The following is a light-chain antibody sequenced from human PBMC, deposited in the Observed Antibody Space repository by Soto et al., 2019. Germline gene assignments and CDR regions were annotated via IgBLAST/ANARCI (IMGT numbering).Light chain of an antibody. CDR2: AAS. J-gene: IGKJ5*01. Sequence: DIQMTQSPPSLSASVGDRVTVTRRASQSISNYLNWYQQKPGKAPKLLIYAASSLQSGVPSRFSGSGSGTEFTLTISSLQPEDFATYFCQQSYSTPITFGQGTRLDI. CDR3: QQSYSTPIT. V-gene: IGKV1-39*01. CDR1: QSISNY.